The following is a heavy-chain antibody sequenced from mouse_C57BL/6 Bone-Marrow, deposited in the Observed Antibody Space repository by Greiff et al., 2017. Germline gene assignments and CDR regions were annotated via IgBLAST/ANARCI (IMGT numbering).Heavy chain of an antibody. V-gene: IGHV1-52*01. CDR1: GYTFTSYW. J-gene: IGHJ2*01. CDR3: ARGTAQATLYYFDY. Sequence: QVQLQQPGAELVRPGSSVKLSCKSSGYTFTSYWMHWVKQRPIQGLEWIGNIDPSDSETHYNQKFKDKATLTVDKSSSTAYMQLSSLTSEDAAVYYGARGTAQATLYYFDYWGQGTTLTVSS. D-gene: IGHD3-2*02. CDR2: IDPSDSET.